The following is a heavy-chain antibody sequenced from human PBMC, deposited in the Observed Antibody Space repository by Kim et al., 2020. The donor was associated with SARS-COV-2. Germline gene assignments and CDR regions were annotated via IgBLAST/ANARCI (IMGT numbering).Heavy chain of an antibody. CDR3: ARGGGEGYYYYGMDV. D-gene: IGHD4-17*01. CDR1: GGSFSGYY. J-gene: IGHJ6*02. Sequence: SETLSLTCAVYGGSFSGYYWSWIRQPPGKGLEWIGEINHSGSTNYNPSLKSRVTISVDTSKNQFSLKLSSVTAADTAVYYCARGGGEGYYYYGMDVWGQGTTVTVSS. V-gene: IGHV4-34*01. CDR2: INHSGST.